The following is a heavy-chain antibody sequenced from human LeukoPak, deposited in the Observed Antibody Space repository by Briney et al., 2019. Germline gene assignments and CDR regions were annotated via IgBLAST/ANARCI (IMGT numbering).Heavy chain of an antibody. V-gene: IGHV3-53*01. CDR2: IYSGGST. CDR1: GFTVSSNY. Sequence: GGSLRLSCAASGFTVSSNYMSWVRQAPGKGLEWVSVIYSGGSTYYADSMKGRFTISRDNSKNTLYLQMISLRAEDTAVYYCARSVRREYYFDYWGQGTLVTVSS. CDR3: ARSVRREYYFDY. D-gene: IGHD3-10*01. J-gene: IGHJ4*02.